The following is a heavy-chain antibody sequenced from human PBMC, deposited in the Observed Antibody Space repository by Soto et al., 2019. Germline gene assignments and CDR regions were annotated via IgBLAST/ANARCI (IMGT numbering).Heavy chain of an antibody. CDR2: IYYSGST. V-gene: IGHV4-31*03. CDR1: GGSISSGGYY. Sequence: SETLSLTCTVSGGSISSGGYYWSWIRQHPGKGLEWIGYIYYSGSTYYNPSLKSRVTISIDTSKNQFSLKVTSVTAADTAVYYCARGMAEEQIFYYFDYWGQGALVTVSS. D-gene: IGHD3-9*01. CDR3: ARGMAEEQIFYYFDY. J-gene: IGHJ4*02.